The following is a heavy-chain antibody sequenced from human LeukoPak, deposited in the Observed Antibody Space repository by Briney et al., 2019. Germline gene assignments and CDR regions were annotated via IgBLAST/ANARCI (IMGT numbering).Heavy chain of an antibody. J-gene: IGHJ4*02. CDR1: GGSISRGDYY. CDR2: IYYSGST. Sequence: PSETLSLTCTVSGGSISRGDYYWSWIRQPPGKGLEWIGYIYYSGSTYYNPSLKSRVTISVDTSKNQFSLKLSSVTAADTAVYYCARYVVGAQRGYFDYWGQGTLVTVSS. D-gene: IGHD1-26*01. CDR3: ARYVVGAQRGYFDY. V-gene: IGHV4-30-4*01.